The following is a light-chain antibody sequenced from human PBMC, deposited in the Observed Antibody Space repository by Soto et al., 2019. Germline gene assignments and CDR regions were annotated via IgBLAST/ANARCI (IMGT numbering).Light chain of an antibody. V-gene: IGKV3-20*01. CDR3: QQYSTSRGT. CDR2: GAS. CDR1: QSVSSSY. Sequence: EIGLPHSPGTLSLSPGARATLSCRASQSVSSSYLAWYQPKPGQGPRLLIYGASSRATGTPDRFSGSGSGTDFTLTISRLEPEDLAVYYCQQYSTSRGTFGQGTKVDIK. J-gene: IGKJ1*01.